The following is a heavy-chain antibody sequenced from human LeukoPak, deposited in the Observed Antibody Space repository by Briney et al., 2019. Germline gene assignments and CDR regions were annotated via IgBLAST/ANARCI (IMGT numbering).Heavy chain of an antibody. V-gene: IGHV4-59*01. Sequence: SETLSLTCTVAGGSISSYYWSWIRQPPGKGLEWIGYIYYTGSTDYHPSLKSRVAISVDTSKTQFSLKLSSVTAADTAVYYCARGSKAAPGTFDYWGQGTLVTVSS. D-gene: IGHD6-13*01. CDR3: ARGSKAAPGTFDY. CDR2: IYYTGST. CDR1: GGSISSYY. J-gene: IGHJ4*02.